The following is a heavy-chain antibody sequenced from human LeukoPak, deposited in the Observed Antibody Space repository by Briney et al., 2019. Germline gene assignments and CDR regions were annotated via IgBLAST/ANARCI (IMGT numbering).Heavy chain of an antibody. CDR2: ISGSGGST. CDR1: GFTFSSYA. Sequence: PGGSLRLSCAASGFTFSSYAMSWVRQAPGKGLEWVSAISGSGGSTYYADSVQGRFTISRDISKSTLYLQMNSLRAEDTAVYYCAKSSGPIDYWGQGTLVTVSP. J-gene: IGHJ4*02. CDR3: AKSSGPIDY. V-gene: IGHV3-23*01.